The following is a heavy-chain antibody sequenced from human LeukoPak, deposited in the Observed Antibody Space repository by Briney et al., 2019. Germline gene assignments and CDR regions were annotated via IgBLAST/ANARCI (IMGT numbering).Heavy chain of an antibody. J-gene: IGHJ3*02. CDR3: AKDLEAYCGGDCYSQWGDAFDI. D-gene: IGHD2-21*02. CDR2: IKEDGSEK. CDR1: GFTFSRYW. V-gene: IGHV3-7*01. Sequence: GGSLRLSCAASGFTFSRYWMSWVRQAPGKGLEWVANIKEDGSEKKYMDSVKGRFTISRDNAKNSVYLQMNSPRAEDTAVYYCAKDLEAYCGGDCYSQWGDAFDIWGQGTMVTVSS.